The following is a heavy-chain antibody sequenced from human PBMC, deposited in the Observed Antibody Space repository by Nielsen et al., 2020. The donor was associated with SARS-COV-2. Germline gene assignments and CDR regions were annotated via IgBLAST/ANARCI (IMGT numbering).Heavy chain of an antibody. D-gene: IGHD5-12*01. CDR1: GFTFSSYA. CDR3: AKDYAGYSGYDFFDY. CDR2: ISGSGGST. V-gene: IGHV3-23*01. Sequence: GESLKISCAASGFTFSSYAMSWVRQAPGKGLEWVSAISGSGGSTCYADSVKGRFTISRDNSKNTLYLQMNSLRAEDTAVYYCAKDYAGYSGYDFFDYWGQGTLVTVSS. J-gene: IGHJ4*02.